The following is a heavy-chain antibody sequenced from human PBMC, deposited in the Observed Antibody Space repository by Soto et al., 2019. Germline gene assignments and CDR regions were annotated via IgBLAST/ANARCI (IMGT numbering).Heavy chain of an antibody. CDR2: IFPLTDIP. J-gene: IGHJ4*02. V-gene: IGHV1-69*02. Sequence: QVQLVQSGTEVKKPGSSVKVSCKASGGTFRNYPINWVRQAPGQGLEWMGSIFPLTDIPDYAQNFQARRTISADKSPSTAYMALSSLTSDDTAIYFCARGPLVVLNYFESWGQGTLVTVSS. CDR1: GGTFRNYP. CDR3: ARGPLVVLNYFES.